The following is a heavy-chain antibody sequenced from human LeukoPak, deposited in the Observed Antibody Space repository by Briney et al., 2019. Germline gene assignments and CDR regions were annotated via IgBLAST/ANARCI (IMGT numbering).Heavy chain of an antibody. CDR1: GYTFTGYY. V-gene: IGHV1-2*02. J-gene: IGHJ6*03. CDR2: INPNSGGT. Sequence: AAVKVSCKASGYTFTGYYMHWVRQAPEQGLEWMGWINPNSGGTNYAQKFQGRVTMTRDTSISSAYMEPSRLRSDDTAVYFCARDFRGEWLRLYNSYMDVWGKGTTVTVSS. D-gene: IGHD5-12*01. CDR3: ARDFRGEWLRLYNSYMDV.